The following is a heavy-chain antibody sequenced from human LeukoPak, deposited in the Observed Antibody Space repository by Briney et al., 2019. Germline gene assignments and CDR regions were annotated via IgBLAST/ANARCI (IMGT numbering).Heavy chain of an antibody. CDR1: GFTFSNAW. D-gene: IGHD6-6*01. V-gene: IGHV3-15*01. CDR2: IKSKTDGGTT. Sequence: GGSLRLSCAASGFTFSNAWMSWVRQAPGKGLEWVGRIKSKTDGGTTDYAAPVKGRFTISRDDSKNTLYLQMNSLKTEDTAVSYCTTAGSSSSWGPLADYWGPGTLVTVSS. CDR3: TTAGSSSSWGPLADY. J-gene: IGHJ4*02.